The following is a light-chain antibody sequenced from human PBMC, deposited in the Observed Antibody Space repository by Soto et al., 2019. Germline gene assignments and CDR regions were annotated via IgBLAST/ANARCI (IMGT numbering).Light chain of an antibody. CDR2: GAS. J-gene: IGKJ5*01. Sequence: EIVLTQSPATLSLSPWERATFSCRASQSVSSYLAWYQQKPGQPPRLLIYGASSRATGIPDRCSGSGSGTDFTLTISRLEPEDFAVFYCQHYDSLPITFGQGTRLENK. V-gene: IGKV3-20*01. CDR1: QSVSSY. CDR3: QHYDSLPIT.